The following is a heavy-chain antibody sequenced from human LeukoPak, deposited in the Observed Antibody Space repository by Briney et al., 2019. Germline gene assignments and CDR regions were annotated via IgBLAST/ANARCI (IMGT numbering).Heavy chain of an antibody. D-gene: IGHD5-18*01. CDR2: SRNKAKSHTT. V-gene: IGHV3-72*01. J-gene: IGHJ6*02. CDR3: ALWSYYYYGLDV. Sequence: GGSLRLSCAASGFTFSDRDMDWVRQAPGKGLEWVGLSRNKAKSHTTEYAASVKGRFTISRDNSNNSVWLQMNSLKTEDTAVYYCALWSYYYYGLDVWGQGTTVTVSS. CDR1: GFTFSDRD.